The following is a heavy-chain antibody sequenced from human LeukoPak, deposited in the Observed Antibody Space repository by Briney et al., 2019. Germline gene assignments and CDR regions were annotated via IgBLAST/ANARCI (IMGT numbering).Heavy chain of an antibody. Sequence: TSETLSLTCTVSGGSISSSSYYWGWIRQPPGKGLEWVANIKQDGSEKYYVDSVKGRFTISRDNAKNSLYLQMNSLRAEDTAVYYCARVSPNMVTTLQYFDYWGQGTLVTVSS. CDR3: ARVSPNMVTTLQYFDY. J-gene: IGHJ4*02. CDR2: IKQDGSEK. D-gene: IGHD4-17*01. V-gene: IGHV3-7*01. CDR1: GGSISSSSYY.